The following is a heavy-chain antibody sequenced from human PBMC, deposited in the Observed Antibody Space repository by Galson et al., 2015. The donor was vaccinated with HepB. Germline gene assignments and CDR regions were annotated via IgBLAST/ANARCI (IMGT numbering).Heavy chain of an antibody. J-gene: IGHJ3*02. Sequence: QSGAEVKKPGESLKISCKGSEYSFTSYWIAWVRQMPGKGLEWMGIIYPGDSDTRYSPSFQGQVTISADKSIRTAYLQWSSLKASDTAMYYCARLMGFYDTSGYYLFDAFDIWGQGTMVTVSS. V-gene: IGHV5-51*01. D-gene: IGHD3-22*01. CDR2: IYPGDSDT. CDR1: EYSFTSYW. CDR3: ARLMGFYDTSGYYLFDAFDI.